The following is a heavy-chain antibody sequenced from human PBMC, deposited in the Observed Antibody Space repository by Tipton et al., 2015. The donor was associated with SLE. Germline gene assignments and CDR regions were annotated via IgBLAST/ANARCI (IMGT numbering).Heavy chain of an antibody. CDR3: ARDIGYKYQEGAFDL. CDR2: INTNTGDP. V-gene: IGHV7-4-1*02. J-gene: IGHJ3*01. CDR1: GSSFTLYP. Sequence: QVQLVQSGPEVKKPGASVKISCKASGSSFTLYPINWVRQVPGQGLEWMGWINTNTGDPTYAQAFTGRFVISLDTSVSTAYLHISSLQTEDTGVYYCARDIGYKYQEGAFDLCGQGTMVTVSS. D-gene: IGHD5-18*01.